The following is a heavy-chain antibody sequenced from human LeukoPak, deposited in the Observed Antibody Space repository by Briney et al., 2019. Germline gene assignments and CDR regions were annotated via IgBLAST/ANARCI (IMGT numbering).Heavy chain of an antibody. D-gene: IGHD6-19*01. V-gene: IGHV1-69*13. CDR1: GGTFSSYA. Sequence: ASVTVSCTASGGTFSSYAISWVRQAPGQGLEWMGGIIPIFGTANYAQRFQGRVTITADESTSTAYMELSSLRSEDTAVYYCAREAVAMMFDYWGQGTLVTVSS. CDR2: IIPIFGTA. J-gene: IGHJ4*02. CDR3: AREAVAMMFDY.